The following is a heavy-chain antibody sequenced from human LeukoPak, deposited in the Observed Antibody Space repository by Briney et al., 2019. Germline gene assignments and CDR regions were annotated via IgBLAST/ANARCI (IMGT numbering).Heavy chain of an antibody. V-gene: IGHV4-30-2*01. D-gene: IGHD2-21*01. CDR2: IYHSGST. J-gene: IGHJ3*02. CDR3: ASLVVAARSRLRFDI. CDR1: GGSISSGGYY. Sequence: PSETLSLTCTDSGGSISSGGYYWSWIRQPPGKGLEWIGYIYHSGSTYYNPSLKSRVTISVDRSKNQFPLKLSSVTAADTAVYYCASLVVAARSRLRFDIWGQGTMVTVSS.